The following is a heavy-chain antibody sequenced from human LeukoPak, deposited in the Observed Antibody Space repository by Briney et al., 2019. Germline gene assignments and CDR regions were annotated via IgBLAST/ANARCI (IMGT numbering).Heavy chain of an antibody. D-gene: IGHD2/OR15-2a*01. Sequence: PGRSLRLSCAASGFTFSSYAMHWVRQAPGKGLEWVAVISYDGSNKYYADSVKGRFSISRDNAKNSLYLQMNSLRAEDTAVYYCASNIDFDYWGQGTLVTVSS. V-gene: IGHV3-30*04. CDR1: GFTFSSYA. J-gene: IGHJ4*02. CDR3: ASNIDFDY. CDR2: ISYDGSNK.